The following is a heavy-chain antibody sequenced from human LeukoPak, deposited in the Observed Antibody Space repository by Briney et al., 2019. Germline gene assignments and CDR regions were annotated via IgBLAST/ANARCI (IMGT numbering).Heavy chain of an antibody. J-gene: IGHJ6*02. CDR1: GYTFTSYD. Sequence: ASVKVSCKASGYTFTSYDIDWVRQATGQGLEWMGWMNPNSGNTGYAQKFQGRVTMTRNTSISTAYMELSSLRSEDMAVYYCARGGRVTAILPADYYYYGMDVWGQGTTVTVSS. CDR3: ARGGRVTAILPADYYYYGMDV. CDR2: MNPNSGNT. D-gene: IGHD2-21*02. V-gene: IGHV1-8*01.